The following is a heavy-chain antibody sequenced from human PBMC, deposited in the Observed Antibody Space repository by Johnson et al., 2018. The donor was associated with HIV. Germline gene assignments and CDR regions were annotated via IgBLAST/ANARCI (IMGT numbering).Heavy chain of an antibody. CDR2: IYSGGST. J-gene: IGHJ3*02. CDR1: GFTVSSNY. CDR3: ARAPRPDAFDI. V-gene: IGHV3-66*01. Sequence: MLLVESGGNLVQPGGSLRLSCAASGFTVSSNYMTWVRQAPGKGLEWVSVIYSGGSTYYADSVKGRFTISRDNSKNTLYLQMNSLRAEDTAVYYCARAPRPDAFDIWGQGTMVTVSS.